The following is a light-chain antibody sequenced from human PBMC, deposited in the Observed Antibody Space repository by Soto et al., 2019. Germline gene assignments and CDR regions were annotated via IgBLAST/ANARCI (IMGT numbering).Light chain of an antibody. CDR2: EVS. CDR3: SSYTSSSTLV. CDR1: SSDVGGYNY. Sequence: QSVLTQPASVSGSPGQSITISCTGTSSDVGGYNYVSWYQQHPGKAPKLMIYEVSNRPSGVSNRFSGSKSVNTASLTISGRQADDEADYYCSSYTSSSTLVFGGGTKLTVL. J-gene: IGLJ2*01. V-gene: IGLV2-14*01.